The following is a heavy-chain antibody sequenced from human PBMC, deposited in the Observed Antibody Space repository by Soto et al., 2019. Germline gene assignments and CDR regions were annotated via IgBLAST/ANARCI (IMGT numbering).Heavy chain of an antibody. V-gene: IGHV4-59*01. CDR2: IYYNGNT. CDR3: ARGTGGYSYGYVGY. J-gene: IGHJ4*02. CDR1: GGSISPYC. D-gene: IGHD5-18*01. Sequence: PSETLSLTCTVSGGSISPYCWSWIRQPPGKGLEWIGYIYYNGNTNYNPSLKSRVTISVDTSKNQFSLKLSSVTAADTAVYYCARGTGGYSYGYVGYWGQGTLVTVSS.